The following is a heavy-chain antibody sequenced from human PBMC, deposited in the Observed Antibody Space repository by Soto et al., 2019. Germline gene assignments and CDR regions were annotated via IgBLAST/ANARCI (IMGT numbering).Heavy chain of an antibody. D-gene: IGHD2-2*01. V-gene: IGHV1-69*01. CDR3: ARSQGSSTSLEIYYYYYYGMDV. CDR2: IIHISETT. Sequence: QVQLVQSGAEVKKPGSSVKVSCKASGGTFSSYAISWVRQSPGQGLEWMGGIIHISETTNYAQKFQGRVTITADESKSTAYMELSSLSSEDTAVYYCARSQGSSTSLEIYYYYYYGMDVWGQGTTVTVSS. CDR1: GGTFSSYA. J-gene: IGHJ6*02.